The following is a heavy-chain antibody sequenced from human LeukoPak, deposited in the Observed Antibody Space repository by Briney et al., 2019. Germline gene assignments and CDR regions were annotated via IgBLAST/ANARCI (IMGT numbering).Heavy chain of an antibody. V-gene: IGHV1-69*04. CDR1: GGTFSSYA. CDR3: ATDSNHVASGLIPYYHYGSAV. D-gene: IGHD3-3*01. Sequence: ASVKVSCKASGGTFSSYAISWVRQAPGQGLEWMGRIIPIFGIANYAQKFQGRVTITADKSTSTAFMELSSLRSEDTAVYYCATDSNHVASGLIPYYHYGSAVWAQGPTVTVS. CDR2: IIPIFGIA. J-gene: IGHJ6*02.